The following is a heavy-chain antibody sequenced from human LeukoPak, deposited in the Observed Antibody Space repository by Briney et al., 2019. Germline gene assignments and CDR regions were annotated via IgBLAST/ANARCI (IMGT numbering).Heavy chain of an antibody. J-gene: IGHJ4*02. CDR1: GFTFSSYA. V-gene: IGHV3-23*01. Sequence: GGSLRLSCAASGFTFSSYAMSWVRQAPGKGLEWVSAISGSGGSTYYADSVKGRFTISRDNAKNSLYLQMNSLRAEDTAVYYCAKGTGMATINFDYWGQGTLVTVSS. CDR2: ISGSGGST. CDR3: AKGTGMATINFDY. D-gene: IGHD5-24*01.